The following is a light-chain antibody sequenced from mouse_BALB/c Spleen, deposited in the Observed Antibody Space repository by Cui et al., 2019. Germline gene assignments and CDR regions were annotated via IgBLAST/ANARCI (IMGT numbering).Light chain of an antibody. J-gene: IGKJ2*01. Sequence: QMNQSPSCLPASLGETITITCHASQNINVWLSWYQQKPGNIPKLLIYEASNLHTGVPSRFSGSGSGTGFTLTISSLQPEDIATYYCQQGQSYPYTFGGGTKLEIK. CDR3: QQGQSYPYT. V-gene: IGKV11-125*01. CDR1: QNINVW. CDR2: EAS.